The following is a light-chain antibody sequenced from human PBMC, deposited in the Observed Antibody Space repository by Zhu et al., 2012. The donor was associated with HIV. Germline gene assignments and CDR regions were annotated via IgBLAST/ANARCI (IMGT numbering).Light chain of an antibody. Sequence: EIVLTQSPATLSLSPGERATLSCRASQSVSSYLAWYQQKPGQAPRLLIYDAFNRATGIPARFSGSGSGTDFTLTISSLEPEDFAVYYCQQRSNWPPELTFGEGPRWRSN. V-gene: IGKV3-11*01. CDR2: DAF. CDR1: QSVSSY. CDR3: QQRSNWPPELT. J-gene: IGKJ4*01.